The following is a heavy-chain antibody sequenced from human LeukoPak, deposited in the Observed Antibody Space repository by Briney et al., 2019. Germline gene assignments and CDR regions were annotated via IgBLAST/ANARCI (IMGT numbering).Heavy chain of an antibody. CDR2: IIPIFGTA. J-gene: IGHJ4*02. V-gene: IGHV1-69*05. CDR1: GGTFSSYA. D-gene: IGHD3-10*01. Sequence: AVKVSCKASGGTFSSYAISWVRQAPGQGLEWMGGIIPIFGTANYAQKFQGRVTITTDESTSTAYMELSSLRSEDTAVYYCARAPMVRGVIKYYFDYWGQGTLVTVSS. CDR3: ARAPMVRGVIKYYFDY.